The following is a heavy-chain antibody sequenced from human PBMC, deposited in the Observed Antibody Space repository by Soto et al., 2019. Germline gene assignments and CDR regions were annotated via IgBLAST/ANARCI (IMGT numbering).Heavy chain of an antibody. V-gene: IGHV1-8*01. Sequence: ASVKVSCKASGYTFTSYDINWVRQATVQGLEWMGWMNPNSGNTGYAQKFQGRVTMTRNTSISTAYMELSSLRSEDTAVYYCARVLVPAAYYYYYGMDVWGQGTTVTVSS. CDR2: MNPNSGNT. CDR3: ARVLVPAAYYYYYGMDV. D-gene: IGHD2-2*01. J-gene: IGHJ6*02. CDR1: GYTFTSYD.